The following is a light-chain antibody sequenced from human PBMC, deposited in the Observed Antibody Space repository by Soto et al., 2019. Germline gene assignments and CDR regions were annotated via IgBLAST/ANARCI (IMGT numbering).Light chain of an antibody. CDR1: STDVGSYNL. J-gene: IGLJ2*01. CDR2: DVT. CDR3: SSSYAASATWV. Sequence: QSALTQPASVSGSPGQSIAISCTGTSTDVGSYNLISWYQQHPGKAPKLIVYDVTNRPSGVSDRFSGSKSGNSASLTISGLQAEDEADYYCSSSYAASATWVFGGGTQLTVL. V-gene: IGLV2-23*02.